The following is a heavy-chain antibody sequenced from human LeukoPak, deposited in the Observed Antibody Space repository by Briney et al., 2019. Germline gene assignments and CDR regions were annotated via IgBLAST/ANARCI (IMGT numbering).Heavy chain of an antibody. CDR1: GFSFTDYP. J-gene: IGHJ4*02. CDR2: IRTTAEGAKYA. Sequence: GGSLRLSCATSGFSFTDYPMNCVRQAPGKGLEWISNIRTTAEGAKYAYYADSVKGRVTISRDDGKNTLYLHMNSLRDDDTAVHYCATDQRYAFDYWGQGILVTVSS. CDR3: ATDQRYAFDY. V-gene: IGHV3-48*02. D-gene: IGHD3-9*01.